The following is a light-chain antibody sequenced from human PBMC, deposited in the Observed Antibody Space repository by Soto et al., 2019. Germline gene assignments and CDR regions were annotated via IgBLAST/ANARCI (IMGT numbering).Light chain of an antibody. CDR2: AAS. Sequence: DIQMTQSPSSLSASVGDRVTITCRASQSVSTYLNWYQKKPGKAPTLLIYAASSLHSGVPSRFSGSGSGTDFTLTISRLQPEDFVTYYCQQSYSPPHTFGQGTNLEI. J-gene: IGKJ2*01. CDR1: QSVSTY. V-gene: IGKV1-39*01. CDR3: QQSYSPPHT.